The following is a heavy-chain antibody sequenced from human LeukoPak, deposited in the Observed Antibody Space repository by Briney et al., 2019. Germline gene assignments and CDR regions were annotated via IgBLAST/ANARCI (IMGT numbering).Heavy chain of an antibody. CDR3: AKGRALGYCSSTSCYTNWFDP. CDR1: GFTFSSYA. V-gene: IGHV3-23*01. D-gene: IGHD2-2*02. J-gene: IGHJ5*02. CDR2: ISGSGGST. Sequence: PGGSLRLSRAASGFTFSSYAMSWVRQAPGKGLEWVSAISGSGGSTYYADSVKGRFTISRDNSKNTLYLQMSSLRAEDTAVYYCAKGRALGYCSSTSCYTNWFDPWGQGTLVTVSS.